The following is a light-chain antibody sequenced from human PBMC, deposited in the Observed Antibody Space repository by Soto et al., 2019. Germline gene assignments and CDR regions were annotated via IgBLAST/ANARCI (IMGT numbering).Light chain of an antibody. J-gene: IGLJ1*01. CDR3: SSYAGSISYV. CDR1: SSDVGGYNY. Sequence: QSVLTQPPSASGSPGQSVTISCTGTSSDVGGYNYVSWYQQHPGKAPKLVIYEVSKRPSGVPDRFSGSKSGNTASLTVSGLQAEDEADYYCSSYAGSISYVFGTGTKVPS. CDR2: EVS. V-gene: IGLV2-8*01.